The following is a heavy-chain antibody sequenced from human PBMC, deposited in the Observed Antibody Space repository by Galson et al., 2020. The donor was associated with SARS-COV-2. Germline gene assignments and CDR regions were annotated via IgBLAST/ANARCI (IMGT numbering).Heavy chain of an antibody. D-gene: IGHD3-3*01. J-gene: IGHJ5*02. Sequence: SETLSLTCTVSGGSISSYYWSWIRQPPGKGLEWIGYIYYSGRTNYNPSLKSRVTISVDTSKNQFSLKLSSVTAADTAVYYCARDLAEWSGYYTGWFDPWGQGTLVTVSS. CDR3: ARDLAEWSGYYTGWFDP. CDR1: GGSISSYY. V-gene: IGHV4-59*01. CDR2: IYYSGRT.